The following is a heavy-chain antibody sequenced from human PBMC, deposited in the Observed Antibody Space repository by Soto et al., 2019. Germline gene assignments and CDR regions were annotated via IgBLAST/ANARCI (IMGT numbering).Heavy chain of an antibody. J-gene: IGHJ4*02. CDR3: AKLGIAVAGDAK. D-gene: IGHD6-19*01. Sequence: QVQLVQSGAEVKKPGSSVKVSCKASGGTFSSYAISWVRQAPGQGLEWMGGIIPIFGTANYAQKFQGRVTITADESTRTAYRELSSLRSEDTAVFYCAKLGIAVAGDAKGGQGTLVTVPS. CDR2: IIPIFGTA. V-gene: IGHV1-69*12. CDR1: GGTFSSYA.